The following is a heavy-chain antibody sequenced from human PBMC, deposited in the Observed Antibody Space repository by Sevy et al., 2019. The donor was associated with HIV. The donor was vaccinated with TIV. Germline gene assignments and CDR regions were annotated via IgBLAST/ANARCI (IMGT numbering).Heavy chain of an antibody. CDR3: ARGYYDFWSGDYRRDAFDI. J-gene: IGHJ3*02. CDR1: GYTFTSYG. CDR2: ISAYNGNT. D-gene: IGHD3-3*01. Sequence: ASVKVSCTASGYTFTSYGISWVRQAPGQGLEWMGWISAYNGNTNYAQKLQGRVTLTTDTSTSTAYMELMSLRSDDTAVYYCARGYYDFWSGDYRRDAFDIWGHGTMVTVSS. V-gene: IGHV1-18*01.